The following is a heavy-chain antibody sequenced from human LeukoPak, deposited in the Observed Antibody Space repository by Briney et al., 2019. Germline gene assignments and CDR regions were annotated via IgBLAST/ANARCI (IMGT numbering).Heavy chain of an antibody. CDR2: INPNSGGT. CDR3: ARGPVRSLNCSSTSCYVPGRASNFDY. Sequence: ASVKVSCKASGYTFTGYYMHWVRQAPGQGLEWMGWINPNSGGTNYAQKFQGWVTMTRDTSISTAYMELSRLRSDDTAVYYCARGPVRSLNCSSTSCYVPGRASNFDYWGQGTLVTVSS. V-gene: IGHV1-2*04. D-gene: IGHD2-2*01. J-gene: IGHJ4*02. CDR1: GYTFTGYY.